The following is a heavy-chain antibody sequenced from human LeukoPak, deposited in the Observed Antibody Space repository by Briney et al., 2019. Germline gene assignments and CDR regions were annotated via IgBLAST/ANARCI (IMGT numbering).Heavy chain of an antibody. J-gene: IGHJ4*02. CDR2: IYSGGST. CDR3: ARGRSGSSFDY. V-gene: IGHV3-66*01. D-gene: IGHD3-10*01. Sequence: PGGSLRLSCAASEFSVGSNYMTWVRQAPGKGLEWVSVIYSGGSTYYADSVKGRFTISRDNSKNTLYLQMNSLRAEDTAVYYCARGRSGSSFDYWGQGTLVTVSS. CDR1: EFSVGSNY.